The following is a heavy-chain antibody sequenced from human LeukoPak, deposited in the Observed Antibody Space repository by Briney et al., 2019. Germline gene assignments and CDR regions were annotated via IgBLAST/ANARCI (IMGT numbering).Heavy chain of an antibody. CDR1: GGSFSGFY. CDR2: INHSGST. Sequence: SETLSLTCAVYGGSFSGFYWSWIRQPPGKGLEWIGEINHSGSTNYNPSLKSRVTISVDTSKNQFSLKLSSVTAADTAVYYCARVDGTMPVWGQGTLVTVSS. J-gene: IGHJ4*02. CDR3: ARVDGTMPV. V-gene: IGHV4-34*01. D-gene: IGHD2-2*01.